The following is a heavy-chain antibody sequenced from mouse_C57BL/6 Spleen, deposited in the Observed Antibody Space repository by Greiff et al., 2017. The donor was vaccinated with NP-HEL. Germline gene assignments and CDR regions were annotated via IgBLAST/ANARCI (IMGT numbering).Heavy chain of an antibody. CDR1: GFTFSSYG. CDR3: ARHGELGREGDY. D-gene: IGHD4-1*01. CDR2: ISSGGSSA. Sequence: DVMLVESGGDLVKPGGSLTLSCAASGFTFSSYGMSWVRQTPDKRLEWVATISSGGSSAYYPDLVKGRFTISRDNAKNTQYLQMSSLKSDDTARYYCARHGELGREGDYWGQDTTLTVSS. V-gene: IGHV5-6*02. J-gene: IGHJ2*01.